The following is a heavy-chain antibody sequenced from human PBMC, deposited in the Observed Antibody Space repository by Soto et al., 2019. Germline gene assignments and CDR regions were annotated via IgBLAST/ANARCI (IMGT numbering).Heavy chain of an antibody. V-gene: IGHV3-13*01. CDR3: ARVKGYCSSTSCYMDV. D-gene: IGHD2-2*01. Sequence: GGSLRLSCAASGFTFGSYDMHWVRQATGKGLEWVSAIGTAGDTYYPGSVKGRFTISRENAKNSLYLQMNSLRAGDTAVYYCARVKGYCSSTSCYMDVWGKGTTVTVSS. CDR2: IGTAGDT. J-gene: IGHJ6*03. CDR1: GFTFGSYD.